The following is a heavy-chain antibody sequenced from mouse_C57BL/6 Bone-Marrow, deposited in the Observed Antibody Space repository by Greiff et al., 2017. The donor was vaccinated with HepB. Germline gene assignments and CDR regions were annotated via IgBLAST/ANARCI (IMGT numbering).Heavy chain of an antibody. CDR3: ARDYYGSSYRWYFDV. J-gene: IGHJ1*03. CDR1: DSEVFPIAY. CDR2: ILPSIGRT. Sequence: QVQLKQSGSELRSPGSSVKLSCKDFDSEVFPIAYMSWVRQKPGHGFEWIGGILPSIGRTIYGEKFEDKATLDADTLSNTAYLELNSLTSEDSAIYYCARDYYGSSYRWYFDVWGTGTTVTVSS. D-gene: IGHD1-1*01. V-gene: IGHV15-2*01.